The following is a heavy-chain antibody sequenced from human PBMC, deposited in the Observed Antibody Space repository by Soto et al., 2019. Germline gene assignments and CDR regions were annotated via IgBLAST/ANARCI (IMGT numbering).Heavy chain of an antibody. Sequence: SGTLSLTCTVSGGSISTYYWSWIRQPPGKGLEWIGYIYYSGSTNYNPSLKSRVTISLDTSKIHFSLKLSSVTAADTAFYYCARGAIAWFDPWGQGSLVTVSS. D-gene: IGHD2-21*01. CDR2: IYYSGST. J-gene: IGHJ5*02. CDR3: ARGAIAWFDP. V-gene: IGHV4-59*01. CDR1: GGSISTYY.